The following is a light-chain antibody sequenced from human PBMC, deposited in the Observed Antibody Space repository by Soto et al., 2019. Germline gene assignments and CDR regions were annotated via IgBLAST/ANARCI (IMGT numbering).Light chain of an antibody. CDR2: GAS. Sequence: EIVMTQSPATLSVSPGEGATLSCRASQSVSSSSLAWYQQKPGQAPRPLIYGASSRATGIPHRFSGSGSGTDFTLTIDGLEPEDFVVYYCQQYGYSPITFGKGTRLEIK. CDR3: QQYGYSPIT. J-gene: IGKJ5*01. CDR1: QSVSSSS. V-gene: IGKV3-20*01.